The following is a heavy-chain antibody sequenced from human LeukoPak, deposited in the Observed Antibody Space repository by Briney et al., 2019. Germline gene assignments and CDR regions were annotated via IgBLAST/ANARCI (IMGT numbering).Heavy chain of an antibody. V-gene: IGHV4-34*01. CDR3: ARGYCSSTSCYYGMDV. CDR1: GGSFSGYY. Sequence: SETLSLTCAVYGGSFSGYYWSWIRQPPGKGLEWIGEINHSGSTNYNPSLKSRVTISVDTSKNQFSLKLSSVTAADTAVYYCARGYCSSTSCYYGMDVWGKGTTVTASS. D-gene: IGHD2-2*01. CDR2: INHSGST. J-gene: IGHJ6*04.